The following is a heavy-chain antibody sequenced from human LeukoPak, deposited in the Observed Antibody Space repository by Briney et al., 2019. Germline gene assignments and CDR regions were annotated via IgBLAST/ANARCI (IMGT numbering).Heavy chain of an antibody. Sequence: SETLSLTCTVSGGSISSYYWSWIRQPPGKGLEWIGYIYYSGSTNYNPSLKSRVTISVDTSKNQFSLKLSSVTAADTAVYYCATAGVGYDYVWGSYRWIDYWGQGALVTVSS. V-gene: IGHV4-59*08. J-gene: IGHJ4*02. D-gene: IGHD3-16*02. CDR1: GGSISSYY. CDR3: ATAGVGYDYVWGSYRWIDY. CDR2: IYYSGST.